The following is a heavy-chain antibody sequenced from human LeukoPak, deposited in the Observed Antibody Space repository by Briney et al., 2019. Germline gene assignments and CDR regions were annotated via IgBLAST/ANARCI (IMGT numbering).Heavy chain of an antibody. D-gene: IGHD6-19*01. CDR1: GFTFSSYA. CDR3: VRDSSSVASGYYFDQ. V-gene: IGHV3-21*01. Sequence: PGGSLRLSCAASGFTFSSYAMSWVRQAPGKGLEWVSSVSPSSAYIYYADSVKGRFAITRDNAENSVYLQMNSLRPEDTALYYCVRDSSSVASGYYFDQWGQGTRVTVSS. J-gene: IGHJ4*02. CDR2: VSPSSAYI.